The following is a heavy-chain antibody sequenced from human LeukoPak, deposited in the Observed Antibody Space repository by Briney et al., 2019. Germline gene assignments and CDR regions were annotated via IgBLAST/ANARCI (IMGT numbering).Heavy chain of an antibody. Sequence: SETLSLTCIVSGGSISSYYWSWIRQPPGKGLGWIGYIYYSGSTNYNPSLKSRVTISVDTSKNQFSLKLSSVTAADTAVYYCARERGFWDSSYGMDVWGQGTTVTVSS. CDR1: GGSISSYY. V-gene: IGHV4-59*01. J-gene: IGHJ6*02. D-gene: IGHD3-22*01. CDR3: ARERGFWDSSYGMDV. CDR2: IYYSGST.